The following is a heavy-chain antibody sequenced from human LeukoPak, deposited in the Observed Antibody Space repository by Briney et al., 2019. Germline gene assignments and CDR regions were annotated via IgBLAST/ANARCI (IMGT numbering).Heavy chain of an antibody. Sequence: PGESLKISCKASGYSFTSYWIGWVRQMPGKGLEWMGIIDPSDSETRYTPPFQGQVTISADKSLSTAYLQWNSLKASDTAMYYCARQTSMGRSGNYWGQGTLVTVSS. CDR2: IDPSDSET. CDR3: ARQTSMGRSGNY. J-gene: IGHJ4*02. CDR1: GYSFTSYW. D-gene: IGHD1-26*01. V-gene: IGHV5-51*01.